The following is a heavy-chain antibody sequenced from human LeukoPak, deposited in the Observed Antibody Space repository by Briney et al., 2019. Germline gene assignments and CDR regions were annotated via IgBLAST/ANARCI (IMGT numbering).Heavy chain of an antibody. CDR3: AKAGPLDY. V-gene: IGHV3-30*18. CDR2: ISYDGSNK. Sequence: GGSLRLSCAASGFTFSNAWMSWVRQAPGKGLEWVAVISYDGSNKYYADSVKGRFTISRDNSKNTLYLQMNSLRAEDTAVYYCAKAGPLDYWGQGTLVTVSS. CDR1: GFTFSNAW. J-gene: IGHJ4*02.